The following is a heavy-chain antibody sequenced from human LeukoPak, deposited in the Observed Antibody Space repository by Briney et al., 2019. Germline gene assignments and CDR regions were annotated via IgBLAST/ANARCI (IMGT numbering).Heavy chain of an antibody. J-gene: IGHJ4*02. V-gene: IGHV3-23*01. CDR1: GFTSSSYT. D-gene: IGHD6-13*01. Sequence: GGSLRLSCAASGFTSSSYTLNWVRQAPGKGLEWVATVSGSGDRMYHADSVKGRFTISRDNSKNTIYLQMNSLRAEDTALYYCAKAAAAPGFDFWGQGTLVTVSS. CDR2: VSGSGDRM. CDR3: AKAAAAPGFDF.